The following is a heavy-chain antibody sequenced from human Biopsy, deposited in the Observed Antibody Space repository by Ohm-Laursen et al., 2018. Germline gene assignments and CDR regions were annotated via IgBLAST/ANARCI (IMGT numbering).Heavy chain of an antibody. Sequence: SETLSLTCTVSGGPIYNFFWSWIRQPPGKGLEWIGYIYYSGSTNYNPSLKSRVTISVDRSKNHFSLELSSVTAADTAVYYCARVGVGAPSIDYFDSWGQGALVTVSS. CDR3: ARVGVGAPSIDYFDS. CDR1: GGPIYNFF. J-gene: IGHJ4*02. CDR2: IYYSGST. D-gene: IGHD1-26*01. V-gene: IGHV4-59*01.